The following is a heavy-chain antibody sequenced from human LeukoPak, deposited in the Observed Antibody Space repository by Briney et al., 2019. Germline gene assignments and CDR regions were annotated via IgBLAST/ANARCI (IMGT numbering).Heavy chain of an antibody. V-gene: IGHV3-9*01. D-gene: IGHD3-10*01. CDR3: AKSGLLGTYNWFDS. Sequence: GGSLRLSCAASGFTFSSYAMHWVRQAPGKGLEWVAGTPWNGVKLDYADYVKGRFTISRDNTKNSLFLQMDSLRVDDTAIYYCAKSGLLGTYNWFDSWGQGTLVTVSS. CDR1: GFTFSSYA. J-gene: IGHJ5*01. CDR2: TPWNGVKL.